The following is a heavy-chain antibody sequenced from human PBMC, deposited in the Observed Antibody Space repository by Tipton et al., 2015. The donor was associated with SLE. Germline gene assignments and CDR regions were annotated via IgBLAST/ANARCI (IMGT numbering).Heavy chain of an antibody. CDR3: ARAERGAFDI. Sequence: QLVQSGGGLVQPGGSLRLSCAASGFTFSNYWMNWVRQAPGKGLEWVANIKQDGSEKYYVDSVKGRFTISRDNTKNSLFLQMNSLRAEDTAVYYCARAERGAFDIWGQGTMVTVSS. V-gene: IGHV3-7*01. J-gene: IGHJ3*02. CDR2: IKQDGSEK. CDR1: GFTFSNYW.